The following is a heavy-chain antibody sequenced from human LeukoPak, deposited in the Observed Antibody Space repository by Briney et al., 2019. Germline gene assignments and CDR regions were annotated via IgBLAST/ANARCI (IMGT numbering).Heavy chain of an antibody. CDR1: GGSITGGF. CDR3: ARHYCSGDTCYRTLDY. V-gene: IGHV4-59*08. D-gene: IGHD2-15*01. CDR2: ISDSGST. J-gene: IGHJ4*02. Sequence: SETLSLTCSVSGGSITGGFWSWIRQPPGTGLEWIGYISDSGSTNYNPSLKSRVTISVDTSKNQFSLNLGSVTAADSAVYYCARHYCSGDTCYRTLDYWGQGTLVTVSS.